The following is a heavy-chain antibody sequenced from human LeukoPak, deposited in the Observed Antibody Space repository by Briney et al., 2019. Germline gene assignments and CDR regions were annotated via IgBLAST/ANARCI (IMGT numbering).Heavy chain of an antibody. D-gene: IGHD3-22*01. CDR3: AREVWYYYDSSGYYVEYFQH. Sequence: PSETLSLTCSVSGASINNYYWSWIRQPPGKGLEWIGSIYYSGSTYYNPSLKSRVTISVDTSKNQFSLKLSSVTAADTAVYYCAREVWYYYDSSGYYVEYFQHWGQGTLVTVSS. V-gene: IGHV4-39*07. J-gene: IGHJ1*01. CDR2: IYYSGST. CDR1: GASINNYY.